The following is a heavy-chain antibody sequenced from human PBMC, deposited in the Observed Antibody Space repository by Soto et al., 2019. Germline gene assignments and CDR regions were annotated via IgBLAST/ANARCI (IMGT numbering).Heavy chain of an antibody. Sequence: PSETLSLTCTVSGGSISSYYWSWLRQPPGKGLEWIGYIYYSGSTNYNPSLKSRVTISVDTSKNQFTLKLSSVTAADTAVYYCARVVPSPGSGSYCFDYWGQGTLVTVSS. CDR2: IYYSGST. V-gene: IGHV4-59*01. CDR1: GGSISSYY. CDR3: ARVVPSPGSGSYCFDY. D-gene: IGHD3-10*01. J-gene: IGHJ4*02.